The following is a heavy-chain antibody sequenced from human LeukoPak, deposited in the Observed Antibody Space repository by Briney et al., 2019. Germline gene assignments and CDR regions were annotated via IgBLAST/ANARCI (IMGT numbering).Heavy chain of an antibody. J-gene: IGHJ4*02. D-gene: IGHD6-13*01. CDR2: INPNSGGT. CDR1: GYTFTGYY. CDR3: AGVARIAAAGYFVY. V-gene: IGHV1-2*06. Sequence: ASVKVSCKASGYTFTGYYMHWVRQAPGQGLEWMGRINPNSGGTNYAQKFQGRVTMTSDTSISTAYMELSRLRSDDTAVYYCAGVARIAAAGYFVYWGQGTLVTVSS.